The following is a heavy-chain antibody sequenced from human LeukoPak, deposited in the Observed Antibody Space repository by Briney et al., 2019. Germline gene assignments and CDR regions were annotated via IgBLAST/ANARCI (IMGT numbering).Heavy chain of an antibody. D-gene: IGHD6-13*01. J-gene: IGHJ4*02. CDR1: GYTFTSYG. CDR3: ARDGGLAAAGTKGWYFDY. Sequence: ASVKVSCKASGYTFTSYGITWVRQAPGQGREWMGWISGYNGNTNNVEKLQGRVTMTTDTSTSTAYMELRSLRSDDTAVYYCARDGGLAAAGTKGWYFDYWGQGTLVTVSS. V-gene: IGHV1-18*01. CDR2: ISGYNGNT.